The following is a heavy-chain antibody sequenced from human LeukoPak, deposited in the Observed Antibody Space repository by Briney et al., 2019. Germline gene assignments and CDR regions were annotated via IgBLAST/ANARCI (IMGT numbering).Heavy chain of an antibody. CDR2: IHDSSGTI. Sequence: GGSLRPSCAASGFTFSSYWMSWVRQAPGKGLEWVSYIHDSSGTIHYADSVKGRFTISRDNAKNSLYLQMNSLRAEDTAVYYCARKMTSVTTFDYWGQGTLVTVSS. J-gene: IGHJ4*02. D-gene: IGHD4-17*01. V-gene: IGHV3-48*04. CDR1: GFTFSSYW. CDR3: ARKMTSVTTFDY.